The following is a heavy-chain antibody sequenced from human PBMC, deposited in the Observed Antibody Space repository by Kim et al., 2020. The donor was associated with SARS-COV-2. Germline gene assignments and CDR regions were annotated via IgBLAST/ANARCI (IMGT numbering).Heavy chain of an antibody. CDR3: ARSVCGDNY. J-gene: IGHJ4*02. D-gene: IGHD3-10*02. V-gene: IGHV3-7*01. Sequence: GGASKYVDSMKGRLTISRDNAKNSLYLQMNRLRGEDTAVNKCARSVCGDNYWGQRTLVSVSS. CDR2: GGAS.